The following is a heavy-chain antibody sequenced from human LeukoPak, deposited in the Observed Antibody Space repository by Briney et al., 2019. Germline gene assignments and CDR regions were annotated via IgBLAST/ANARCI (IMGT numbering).Heavy chain of an antibody. D-gene: IGHD4-17*01. Sequence: ASVKVSCKASGYTFTSYGISWVRQAPGQGLEWMGWISAYNGNTNYAQKLQGRVTMTTDTSTSTAYMELRSLRSDDTAVYYCARGWGYGVPRAPFLSDYWGQGTLVTVSS. V-gene: IGHV1-18*01. J-gene: IGHJ4*02. CDR2: ISAYNGNT. CDR3: ARGWGYGVPRAPFLSDY. CDR1: GYTFTSYG.